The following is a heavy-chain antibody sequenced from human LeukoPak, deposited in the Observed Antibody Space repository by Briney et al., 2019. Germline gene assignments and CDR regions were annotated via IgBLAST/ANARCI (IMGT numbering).Heavy chain of an antibody. V-gene: IGHV3-7*01. Sequence: PGGSLRLSCAASGFTFSSYWMIWVRQAPGKGLEWVANIKQDGSEKYYVDSVKGRFTISRDNAKNSLYLQMNSLRAEDTAVYYCARDYPKQWLVEGHAFDIWGQGTMVTVSS. J-gene: IGHJ3*02. D-gene: IGHD6-19*01. CDR2: IKQDGSEK. CDR3: ARDYPKQWLVEGHAFDI. CDR1: GFTFSSYW.